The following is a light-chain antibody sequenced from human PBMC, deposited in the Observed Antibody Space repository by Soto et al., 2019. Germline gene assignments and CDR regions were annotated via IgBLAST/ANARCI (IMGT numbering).Light chain of an antibody. Sequence: DIQLSQSPSLLSASVGDRVTITCRASQDLDNYLAWYRQTPGEAPKLLIYGAYTLQSGVPRRFSGAGSGTEFSLTISSLQPEDFATYFCQQSDDLPTFGQGTRLDIK. V-gene: IGKV1-9*01. CDR2: GAY. CDR3: QQSDDLPT. CDR1: QDLDNY. J-gene: IGKJ5*01.